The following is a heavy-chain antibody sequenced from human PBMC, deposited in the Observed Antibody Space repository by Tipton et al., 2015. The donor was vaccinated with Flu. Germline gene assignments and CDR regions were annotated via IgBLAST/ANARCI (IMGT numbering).Heavy chain of an antibody. D-gene: IGHD1-7*01. J-gene: IGHJ3*02. V-gene: IGHV3-30*04. CDR3: ARDEFSSGTTGAFDM. Sequence: SLRLSCAASGFTFSSHAIHWVRQAPGKGLEWVTVISYDGYNKYYTDSVKGRFTISRDNSKNTVYLQMDSLRAEDTAVYYCARDEFSSGTTGAFDMWGQGTMVTVS. CDR1: GFTFSSHA. CDR2: ISYDGYNK.